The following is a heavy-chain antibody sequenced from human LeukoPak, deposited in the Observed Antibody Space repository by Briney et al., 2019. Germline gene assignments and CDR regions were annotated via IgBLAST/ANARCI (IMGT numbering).Heavy chain of an antibody. CDR1: GFTFSSYA. CDR2: ISGSGGST. CDR3: AREGAYSSSSSDFDY. D-gene: IGHD6-6*01. J-gene: IGHJ4*02. Sequence: QTGGSLRLSCAASGFTFSSYAMSWVRQAPGKGLEWVSAISGSGGSTYYADSVKGRFTISRDNAKNSLYLQMNSLRAEDTAVYYCAREGAYSSSSSDFDYWGQGTLVTVSS. V-gene: IGHV3-23*01.